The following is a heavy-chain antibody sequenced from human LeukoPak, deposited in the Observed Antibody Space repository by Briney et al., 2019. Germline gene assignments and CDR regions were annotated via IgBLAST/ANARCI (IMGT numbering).Heavy chain of an antibody. V-gene: IGHV3-9*01. J-gene: IGHJ4*02. D-gene: IGHD4-17*01. CDR1: GFTFDDYA. Sequence: GGSLRLSCAASGFTFDDYAMHWVRQTPGKGLEWFSSITWNSGSMGYADSVKGQFTISRDNAKNSLYLQMNSLRVEDTALYYCVKDAGSTETYFDYWGQGTLVTVSS. CDR3: VKDAGSTETYFDY. CDR2: ITWNSGSM.